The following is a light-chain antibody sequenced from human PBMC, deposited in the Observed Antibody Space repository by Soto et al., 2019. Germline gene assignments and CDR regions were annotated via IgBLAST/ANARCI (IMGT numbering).Light chain of an antibody. CDR2: EAS. CDR1: QSVSSSY. J-gene: IGKJ1*01. Sequence: EIVLTQSPGTLSLSPGERATLSCRASQSVSSSYLAWYQQKPGQPPRLLISEASTRATGIPDRFSGSGSGTDFTLTISSLEPEDFAVYYCQQYGRSSPSWTFGQGTKVEI. CDR3: QQYGRSSPSWT. V-gene: IGKV3-20*01.